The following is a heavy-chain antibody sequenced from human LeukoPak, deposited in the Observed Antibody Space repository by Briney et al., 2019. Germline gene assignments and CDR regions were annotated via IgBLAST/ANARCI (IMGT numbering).Heavy chain of an antibody. CDR2: INPNSGGT. D-gene: IGHD3-9*01. Sequence: GASVKVSCKASGYTFTGYYMHWVRQAPGQGLEWMGWINPNSGGTNYAQKFQGRVTMTRDTSISTAYMELSRLRSDDTAVYYCARELRYFDWLAENRYFDYWGQGTLVTVSS. CDR1: GYTFTGYY. CDR3: ARELRYFDWLAENRYFDY. V-gene: IGHV1-2*02. J-gene: IGHJ4*02.